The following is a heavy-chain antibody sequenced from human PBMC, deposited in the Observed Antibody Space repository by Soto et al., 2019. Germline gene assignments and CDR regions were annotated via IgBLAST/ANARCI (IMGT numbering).Heavy chain of an antibody. CDR3: AKRSKYSTGWYSPIFDY. CDR2: ISESGGST. J-gene: IGHJ4*02. CDR1: GYIFSDYP. Sequence: XGSLRRSCASSGYIFSDYPMSWVPQAPGKGLEWVSVISESGGSTHYADSVRGRFTVSRDNSKNSLSLRMNSLRDEDTAVYFCAKRSKYSTGWYSPIFDYWGQGALVTVSS. V-gene: IGHV3-23*01. D-gene: IGHD2-2*01.